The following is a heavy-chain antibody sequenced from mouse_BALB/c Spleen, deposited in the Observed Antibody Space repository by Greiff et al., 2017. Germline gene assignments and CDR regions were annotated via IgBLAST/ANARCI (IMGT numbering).Heavy chain of an antibody. CDR3: ARVGYYGEWFAY. V-gene: IGHV5-4*02. J-gene: IGHJ3*01. CDR2: ISDGGSYT. CDR1: GFTFSDYY. D-gene: IGHD1-1*01. Sequence: EVMLVESGGGLVKPGGSLKLSCAASGFTFSDYYMYWVRQTPEKRLEWVATISDGGSYTYYPDSEKGRFTISRDNATNNLYLQMSSLKSEETAMYYSARVGYYGEWFAYWGQGTLVTVSA.